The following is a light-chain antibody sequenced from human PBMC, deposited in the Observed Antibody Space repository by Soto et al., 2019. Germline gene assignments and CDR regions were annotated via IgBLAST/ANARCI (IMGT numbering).Light chain of an antibody. Sequence: QSVLTQPASVSGSPGLSITISCTGTSSDVGSYNLVSWYQQHPGKAPKLMIYEGSKRPSGVSNRFSGSKSGNTAPLTISGLQAEDEADYYCCSYAGSSTYVFGTGTKLTVL. V-gene: IGLV2-23*01. CDR1: SSDVGSYNL. J-gene: IGLJ1*01. CDR3: CSYAGSSTYV. CDR2: EGS.